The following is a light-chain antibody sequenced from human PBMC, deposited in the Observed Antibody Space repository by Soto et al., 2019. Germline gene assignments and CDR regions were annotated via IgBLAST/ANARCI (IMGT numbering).Light chain of an antibody. J-gene: IGKJ1*01. CDR3: QQYGSSRWT. Sequence: EIVLTQSPGTLSLSPGERATLSCRASQSVSSSHLAWYQQNRGQAPRLLIYGASSRAPGIPDRFGGSGSGTDFTLTISRLEPEDCAVYYCQQYGSSRWTFGQGTKVEIK. V-gene: IGKV3-20*01. CDR1: QSVSSSH. CDR2: GAS.